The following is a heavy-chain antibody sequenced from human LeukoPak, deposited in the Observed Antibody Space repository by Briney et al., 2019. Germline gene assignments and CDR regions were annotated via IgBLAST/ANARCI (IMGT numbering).Heavy chain of an antibody. D-gene: IGHD3-10*01. J-gene: IGHJ4*02. CDR1: GFTVSSNY. CDR3: ARDPPPHYYGSGSYLSGPN. Sequence: PGGSLRLSCAASGFTVSSNYMSWVRQAPGKGLEWVSVIYSGGSTYYADSVKGRFTISRHNSKNTLYLQMNSLRAEDTAVYYCARDPPPHYYGSGSYLSGPNWGQGTLVTVSS. V-gene: IGHV3-53*04. CDR2: IYSGGST.